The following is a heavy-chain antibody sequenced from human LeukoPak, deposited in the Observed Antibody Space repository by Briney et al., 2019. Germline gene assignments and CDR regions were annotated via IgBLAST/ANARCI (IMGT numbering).Heavy chain of an antibody. Sequence: QTLSLTCAISGDNVSNNSTTWNWIRQSPSRGLEWLGRTYYRSKWYNDYAGSVRSRITINPDTSKNQFSLQLNSVTPEDTAVYYCTRFNWGSNWFDPWGQGILVTVSS. V-gene: IGHV6-1*01. D-gene: IGHD7-27*01. CDR2: TYYRSKWYN. J-gene: IGHJ5*02. CDR1: GDNVSNNSTT. CDR3: TRFNWGSNWFDP.